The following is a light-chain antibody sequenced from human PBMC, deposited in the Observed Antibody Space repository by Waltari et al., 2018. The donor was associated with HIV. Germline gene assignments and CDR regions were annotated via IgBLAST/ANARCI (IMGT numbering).Light chain of an antibody. J-gene: IGKJ4*01. CDR3: QQSYSTPLT. CDR1: QIISSY. CDR2: AAS. Sequence: DIQMTQYPSSLSASVGDRVTITFRASQIISSYLNWYQQKPGKAPKLLIYAASSLQSGVPSRFSGSGSGTDFTLTISSLQPEDFATYYCQQSYSTPLTFGGGTKVEIK. V-gene: IGKV1-39*01.